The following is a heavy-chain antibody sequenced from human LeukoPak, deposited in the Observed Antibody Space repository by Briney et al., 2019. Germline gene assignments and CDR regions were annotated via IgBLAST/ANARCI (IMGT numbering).Heavy chain of an antibody. CDR2: ISWNSGSI. CDR1: GFTFDDYA. Sequence: GGSLRLSCAASGFTFDDYAMHWVRQAPGKGLEWVSGISWNSGSIGYADSVKGRFTISRDNAKNSLYLQMNSLRAEDTAVYYCARDCSSTSCYGLEGNRYYGMDVWGQGTTVTVSS. D-gene: IGHD2-2*01. J-gene: IGHJ6*02. V-gene: IGHV3-9*01. CDR3: ARDCSSTSCYGLEGNRYYGMDV.